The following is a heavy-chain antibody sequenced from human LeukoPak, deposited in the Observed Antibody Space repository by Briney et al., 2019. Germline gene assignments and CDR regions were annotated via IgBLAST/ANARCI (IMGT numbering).Heavy chain of an antibody. J-gene: IGHJ4*02. D-gene: IGHD1-26*01. Sequence: GGSLRLSCAASGFTFSSYAMRWVRQAPGKGLEWVAVISYDGSNKYYADSVKGRFTISRDNSKNTLYLQMNSLRAEDTAVYYCARNDLDSGSYSPCDYWGQGTLVTVSS. CDR3: ARNDLDSGSYSPCDY. V-gene: IGHV3-30*04. CDR2: ISYDGSNK. CDR1: GFTFSSYA.